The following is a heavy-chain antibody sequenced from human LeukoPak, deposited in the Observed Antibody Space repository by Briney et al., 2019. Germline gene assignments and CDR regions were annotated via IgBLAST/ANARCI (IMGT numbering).Heavy chain of an antibody. CDR3: ARDQEGFDY. V-gene: IGHV1-46*01. Sequence: ASVKVSCKASGYTFTNNYLHWVRQAPGQGLEWMGMIYPRDGSTSYAQNFQGRVTVTRDTSTTTVHMELRGLRSEDTAVYYCARDQEGFDYWGQETVVTVSS. CDR1: GYTFTNNY. J-gene: IGHJ4*02. CDR2: IYPRDGST.